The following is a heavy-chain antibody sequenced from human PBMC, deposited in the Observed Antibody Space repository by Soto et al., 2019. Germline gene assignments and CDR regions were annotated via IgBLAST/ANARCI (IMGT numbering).Heavy chain of an antibody. CDR3: ARDGSGPVRP. CDR2: INHSGST. D-gene: IGHD2-15*01. J-gene: IGHJ5*02. V-gene: IGHV4-34*01. CDR1: GGSFSGYY. Sequence: QVQLQQWGAGLLKPSETLSLTCAVYGGSFSGYYWSWIRQPPGKGLEWIGEINHSGSTNYNPSLKSRVTISVDTSKNQFSLKLRSVTAADTAVYYCARDGSGPVRPWGQGTLVTVSS.